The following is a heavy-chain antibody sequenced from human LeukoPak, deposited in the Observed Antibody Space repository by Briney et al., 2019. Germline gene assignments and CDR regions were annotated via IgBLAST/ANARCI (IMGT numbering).Heavy chain of an antibody. CDR2: ITGGGGNT. D-gene: IGHD6-19*01. CDR3: AKDVSYSSDWAGNYFAY. V-gene: IGHV3-23*01. J-gene: IGHJ4*02. Sequence: PGGSLRLSCAASRFTFSNYAMSWVRQAPGKGLEWVSTITGGGGNTYYADSVRGRFTISRDNSKNTLYLQMNSLRGEDTAVYYCAKDVSYSSDWAGNYFAYWGQGTLVTVSS. CDR1: RFTFSNYA.